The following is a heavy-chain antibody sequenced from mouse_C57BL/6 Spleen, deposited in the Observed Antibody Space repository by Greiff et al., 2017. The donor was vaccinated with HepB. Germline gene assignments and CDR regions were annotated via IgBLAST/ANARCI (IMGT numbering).Heavy chain of an antibody. CDR3: ARDLPGTLYYAMDY. CDR1: GFTFSSYA. Sequence: DVKLVESGGGLVKPGGSLKLSCAASGFTFSSYAMSRVRQTPEKRLEWVATISDGGSYTYYPDNVKGRFTISRDNAKNNLYLQMSHLKSEDTAMYYCARDLPGTLYYAMDYWGQGTSVTVSS. CDR2: ISDGGSYT. D-gene: IGHD4-1*01. V-gene: IGHV5-4*01. J-gene: IGHJ4*01.